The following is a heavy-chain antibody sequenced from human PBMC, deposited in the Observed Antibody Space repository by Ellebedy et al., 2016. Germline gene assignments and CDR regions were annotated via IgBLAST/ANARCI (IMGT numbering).Heavy chain of an antibody. CDR1: GGTFSSYA. D-gene: IGHD4-11*01. Sequence: ASVKVSCKASGGTFSSYAISWVRQAPGQGLEWMGRIIPILGIANYAQKFQGRVTITADKSTGTAYMELSSLRSEDTAVYYCARDSLGHDYSNYPADYYYGMDVWGQGTTVTVSS. V-gene: IGHV1-69*04. J-gene: IGHJ6*02. CDR2: IIPILGIA. CDR3: ARDSLGHDYSNYPADYYYGMDV.